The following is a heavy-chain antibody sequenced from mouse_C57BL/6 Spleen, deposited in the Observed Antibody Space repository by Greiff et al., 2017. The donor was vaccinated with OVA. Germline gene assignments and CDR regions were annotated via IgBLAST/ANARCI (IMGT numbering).Heavy chain of an antibody. CDR2: IYPRDGST. CDR1: GYTFTDHT. CDR3: ARESGGCYGAWFAY. D-gene: IGHD1-1*02. J-gene: IGHJ3*01. Sequence: VQLQQSDAELVKPGASVKISCKASGYTFTDHTIHWMKQRPEQGLEWIGYIYPRDGSTKYNEKFKGKATLTADKSSSTAYMQLNSLTSEDSAVCFCARESGGCYGAWFAYWSQGTLVTVSA. V-gene: IGHV1-78*01.